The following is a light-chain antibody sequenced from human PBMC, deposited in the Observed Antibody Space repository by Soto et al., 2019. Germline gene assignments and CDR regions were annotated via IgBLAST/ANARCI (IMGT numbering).Light chain of an antibody. CDR1: SSDVGSYNL. J-gene: IGLJ1*01. CDR3: CSYVPTSTPYV. V-gene: IGLV2-23*01. Sequence: QSALTQPASVSGSPGQSITISCTGTSSDVGSYNLVSWYQEHPGKAPKLIIYEGNQRPSGVSNRFSGSKSGNTASLTISGLQAEDEADYYCCSYVPTSTPYVFGSGTQLTGL. CDR2: EGN.